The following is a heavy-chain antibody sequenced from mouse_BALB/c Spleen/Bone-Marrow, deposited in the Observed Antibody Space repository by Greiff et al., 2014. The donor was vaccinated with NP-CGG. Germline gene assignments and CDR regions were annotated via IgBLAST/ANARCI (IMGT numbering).Heavy chain of an antibody. D-gene: IGHD2-3*01. V-gene: IGHV5-17*02. CDR2: ISSGSSTI. Sequence: EVQGVESGGGLVQPGGSRKLSCAASGFTFSSFGMHWVRQAPEKGLEWVAYISSGSSTIYYADTVKGRFTISRDNPKNTLFLQMTSLRSEDTATYYCARRDDGYYNFDYWGQGTTLTVSS. CDR1: GFTFSSFG. J-gene: IGHJ2*01. CDR3: ARRDDGYYNFDY.